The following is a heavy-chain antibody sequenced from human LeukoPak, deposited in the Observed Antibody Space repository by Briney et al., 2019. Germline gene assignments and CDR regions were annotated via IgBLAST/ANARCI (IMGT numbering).Heavy chain of an antibody. CDR3: AKNSERFLEWLVDY. CDR2: ISGSGGST. CDR1: GITFSSYA. Sequence: GGSLRLSCVTSGITFSSYAMSWVRQAPGKGLEWVSAISGSGGSTYYADSVKGRFTISRDNSKNTLYLQMNSLRAEDTAVYYCAKNSERFLEWLVDYWGQGTLVTVSS. J-gene: IGHJ4*02. D-gene: IGHD3-3*01. V-gene: IGHV3-23*01.